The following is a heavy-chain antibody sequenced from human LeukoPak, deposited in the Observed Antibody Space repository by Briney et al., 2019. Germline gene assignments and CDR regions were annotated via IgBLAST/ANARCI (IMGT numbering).Heavy chain of an antibody. CDR2: ISAYNGNT. Sequence: ASVKVSCKASGYTFTSYGISWVRQAPGQGLEWMGWISAYNGNTNYGQKLQGRVTMTTDTSTSTAYMELRSLRSDDTAVYYCARSSQQKVGATNWFDPWGQGTLVTVSS. V-gene: IGHV1-18*01. CDR1: GYTFTSYG. J-gene: IGHJ5*02. CDR3: ARSSQQKVGATNWFDP. D-gene: IGHD1-26*01.